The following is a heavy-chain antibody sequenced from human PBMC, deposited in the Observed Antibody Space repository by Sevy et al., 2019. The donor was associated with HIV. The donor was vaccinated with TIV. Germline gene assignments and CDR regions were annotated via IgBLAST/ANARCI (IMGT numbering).Heavy chain of an antibody. CDR2: IYYSGNT. CDR3: ARSYCSRTNCYQIWFDP. Sequence: SETLSLTCTVSGGSISSSNYYWGWIRQAPGKGQEWIGTIYYSGNTYYNPSLKSRVTISVDTSKNLLSLRLSSVTAADAAVYYCARSYCSRTNCYQIWFDPWGLGTLVTVSS. D-gene: IGHD2-2*01. CDR1: GGSISSSNYY. V-gene: IGHV4-39*01. J-gene: IGHJ5*02.